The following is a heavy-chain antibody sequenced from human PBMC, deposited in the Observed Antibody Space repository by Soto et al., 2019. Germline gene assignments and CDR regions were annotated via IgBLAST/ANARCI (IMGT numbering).Heavy chain of an antibody. CDR2: ISYDGSNK. Sequence: VQLVESGGGVVQPGRSLRLSCAASGFTFSSYAMHWVRQAPGKGLEWVAVISYDGSNKYYADSVKGRFTISRDNSKNTLYLQMNSLRAEDTAVYYCARVGGLYCSSTGCHYGMDVWGQGTTVTVSS. D-gene: IGHD2-2*01. V-gene: IGHV3-30-3*01. CDR1: GFTFSSYA. CDR3: ARVGGLYCSSTGCHYGMDV. J-gene: IGHJ6*02.